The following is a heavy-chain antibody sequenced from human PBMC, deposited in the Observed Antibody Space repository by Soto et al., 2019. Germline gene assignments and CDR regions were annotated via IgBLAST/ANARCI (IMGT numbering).Heavy chain of an antibody. CDR2: ISGSGGST. CDR3: AKYPIVATIPYYFDY. CDR1: GFTFSSYA. Sequence: GGSLRLSCAASGFTFSSYAMSWVRQAPGKGREWVSAISGSGGSTYYADSVKGRFTISRDNSKSTLYLQMNSLRAEDTAVYYCAKYPIVATIPYYFDYWGQGTLVTVSS. J-gene: IGHJ4*02. V-gene: IGHV3-23*01. D-gene: IGHD5-12*01.